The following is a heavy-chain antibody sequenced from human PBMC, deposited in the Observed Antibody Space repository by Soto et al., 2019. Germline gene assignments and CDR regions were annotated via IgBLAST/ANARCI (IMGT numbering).Heavy chain of an antibody. CDR3: AGGGVHGVITRTRDYYGMDV. J-gene: IGHJ6*02. Sequence: EVQLVQSGAEVKKPGESLKISCKGSGYSFTSYWIGWVRQMPGKGLEWMGIIYPGDSDTRYSPSFQGQVTISADKSISTAYLQWSSLKSSDTAMYYCAGGGVHGVITRTRDYYGMDVWGQGTTVTVSS. CDR2: IYPGDSDT. CDR1: GYSFTSYW. V-gene: IGHV5-51*01. D-gene: IGHD3-10*01.